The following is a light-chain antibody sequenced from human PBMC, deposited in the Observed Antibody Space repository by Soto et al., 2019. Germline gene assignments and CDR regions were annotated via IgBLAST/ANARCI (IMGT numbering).Light chain of an antibody. CDR1: QSVSSN. CDR2: GAS. J-gene: IGKJ2*01. V-gene: IGKV3-15*01. CDR3: QQYNNWPPYT. Sequence: EIVMTQSPATLSVSPGERATLSCRASQSVSSNLAWDQQKPGQAPRLLIYGASTRATGIPARFSGSGSGTEFTLTISSLQSEDFAVYYCQQYNNWPPYTFGPGTKLEIK.